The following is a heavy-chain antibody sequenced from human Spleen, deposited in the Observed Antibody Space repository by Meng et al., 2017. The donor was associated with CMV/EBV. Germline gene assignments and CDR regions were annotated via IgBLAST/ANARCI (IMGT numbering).Heavy chain of an antibody. CDR1: GASITSEEHY. CDR3: ARCRGFVPAI. V-gene: IGHV4-30-4*01. D-gene: IGHD3-10*01. J-gene: IGHJ4*02. CDR2: IHSRGNT. Sequence: TCSVSGASITSEEHYWTWIRQHPVRGLEWIGYIHSRGNTKYSPSLQSRALISIDTSENRFSLRLNSVTEADTALYFCARCRGFVPAIWGQGVLVTVPQ.